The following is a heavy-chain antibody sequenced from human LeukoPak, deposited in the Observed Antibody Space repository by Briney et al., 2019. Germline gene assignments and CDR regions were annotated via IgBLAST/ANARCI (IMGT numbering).Heavy chain of an antibody. J-gene: IGHJ4*02. CDR3: ARDGGDYYDSSGYYAFDY. CDR2: IYTSGST. V-gene: IGHV4-4*07. CDR1: GGSISSYY. Sequence: KSSETLSLTCTVSGGSISSYYWSWIRQPAGKGLEWIGRIYTSGSTNYNPSLKSRVTMSVDTSKNQFSLKLSSVTAADTAVYYCARDGGDYYDSSGYYAFDYWGQGTLVTVSS. D-gene: IGHD3-22*01.